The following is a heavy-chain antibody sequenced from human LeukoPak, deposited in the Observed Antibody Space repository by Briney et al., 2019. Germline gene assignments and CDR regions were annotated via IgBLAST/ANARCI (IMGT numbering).Heavy chain of an antibody. CDR1: GYTFTDYY. CDR2: IDPNSGGT. J-gene: IGHJ4*02. V-gene: IGHV1-2*02. CDR3: ALVMITSGPFDY. Sequence: GASVKVSCKASGYTFTDYYIHWVRQAPGQGLEWMGWIDPNSGGTNYAQKFQGRVTMTRDTSISSAYMDLSRLRYDDTAVYYCALVMITSGPFDYWGQGTLVIVSS. D-gene: IGHD3-16*01.